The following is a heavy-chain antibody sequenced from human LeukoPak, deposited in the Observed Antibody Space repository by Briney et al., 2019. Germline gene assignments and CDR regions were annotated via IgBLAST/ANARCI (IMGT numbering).Heavy chain of an antibody. CDR1: GYTFTGYY. CDR2: INPNSGGT. J-gene: IGHJ4*02. D-gene: IGHD5-18*01. CDR3: ARSVDTAMAVDY. Sequence: ASVKVSCKASGYTFTGYYMHWLRQAPGQGLEWMGWINPNSGGTNYAQKFQGRVTMTRDTSISTAYMELSRLRSDDTAVYYCARSVDTAMAVDYWGQGTLVTVSS. V-gene: IGHV1-2*02.